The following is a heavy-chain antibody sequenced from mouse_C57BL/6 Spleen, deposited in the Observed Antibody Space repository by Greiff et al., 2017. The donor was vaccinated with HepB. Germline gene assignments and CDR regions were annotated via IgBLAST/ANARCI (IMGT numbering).Heavy chain of an antibody. CDR1: GYAFSSSW. Sequence: VKLQESGPELVKPGASVKISCKASGYAFSSSWMNWVKQRPGKGLEWIGRIYPGDGDTNYNGKFKGKATLTADKSSSTAYMQLSSLTSEDSAVYFCAKTGSTMVADYYAMDYWGQGTSVTVSS. J-gene: IGHJ4*01. CDR2: IYPGDGDT. CDR3: AKTGSTMVADYYAMDY. D-gene: IGHD2-2*01. V-gene: IGHV1-82*01.